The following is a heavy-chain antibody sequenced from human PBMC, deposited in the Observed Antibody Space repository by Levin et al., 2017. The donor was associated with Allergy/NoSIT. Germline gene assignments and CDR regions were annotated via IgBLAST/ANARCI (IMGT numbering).Heavy chain of an antibody. V-gene: IGHV4-61*02. CDR2: IYTSGST. CDR1: GGSISSGSYY. CDR3: ARGGRSGKGLDY. J-gene: IGHJ4*02. D-gene: IGHD3-10*01. Sequence: NTSETLSLTCTVSGGSISSGSYYWSWIRQPAGKGLEWIGRIYTSGSTNYNPSLKSRVTISVDTSKNQFSLKLSSVTAADTAVYYCARGGRSGKGLDYWGQGTLVTVSS.